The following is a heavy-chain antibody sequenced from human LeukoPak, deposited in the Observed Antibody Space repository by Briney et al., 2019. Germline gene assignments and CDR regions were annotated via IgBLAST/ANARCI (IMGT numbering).Heavy chain of an antibody. CDR2: IYTSGTT. CDR3: ARALYSGYDSYYYYMDV. CDR1: GVSITSYY. V-gene: IGHV4-4*07. Sequence: SETLSLTCTVSGVSITSYYWSWIRQPAGKGLEWIGRIYTSGTTNYNPSLKSRVTISVDTSKNQFSLKLSSVTAAGTAVYYCARALYSGYDSYYYYMDVWGKGTTVTISS. D-gene: IGHD5-12*01. J-gene: IGHJ6*03.